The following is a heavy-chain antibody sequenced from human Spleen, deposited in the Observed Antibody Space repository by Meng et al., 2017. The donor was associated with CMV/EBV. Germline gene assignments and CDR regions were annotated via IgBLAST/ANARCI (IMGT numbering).Heavy chain of an antibody. V-gene: IGHV3-7*03. CDR2: IKQDGSEK. Sequence: GESLKISCAASGFTFSSYWMSWVRQAPGKGLEWVANIKQDGSEKYYVDSVKGRFTISRDNAKNSLYLQMNSLRAEDTAVYYCANLGLLTYDTDVWGQGTTVTVSS. D-gene: IGHD3-10*01. CDR3: ANLGLLTYDTDV. CDR1: GFTFSSYW. J-gene: IGHJ6*02.